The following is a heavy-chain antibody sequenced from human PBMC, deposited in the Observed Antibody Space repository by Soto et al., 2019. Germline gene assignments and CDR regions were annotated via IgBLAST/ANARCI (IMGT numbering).Heavy chain of an antibody. CDR3: ARHGYSYGPIDY. CDR2: VYYTGSA. D-gene: IGHD5-18*01. CDR1: GGSIGSYY. Sequence: SETLSLTCTVSGGSIGSYYWSWIRQPPGKGLEWIGYVYYTGSANYNPSLKSRVTISGDTSKNQFSLKLSSVTAADTVVYYCARHGYSYGPIDYWGQGTLVTVSS. J-gene: IGHJ4*02. V-gene: IGHV4-59*08.